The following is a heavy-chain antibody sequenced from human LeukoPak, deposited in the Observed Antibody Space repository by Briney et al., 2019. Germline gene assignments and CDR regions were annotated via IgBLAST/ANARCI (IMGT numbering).Heavy chain of an antibody. V-gene: IGHV4-59*08. CDR1: GGSISSYY. CDR3: ARRTTYSNSCFDY. J-gene: IGHJ4*02. CDR2: IYYSGST. Sequence: PSETLSLTCSVSGGSISSYYWSWLRQPPGKGLEWIGYIYYSGSTNYNPSLKSRVTISVDTSKNQFSLKLSSVTAADTAVYYCARRTTYSNSCFDYWGQGTLVTVSS. D-gene: IGHD6-13*01.